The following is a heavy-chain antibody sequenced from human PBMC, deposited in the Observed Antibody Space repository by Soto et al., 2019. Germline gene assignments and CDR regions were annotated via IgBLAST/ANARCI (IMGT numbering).Heavy chain of an antibody. V-gene: IGHV5-51*01. CDR1: GYSFSTYC. Sequence: GESLKISCSASGYSFSTYCIALVLQMPGKGLEWMGIIYPSDSDTRYSPSFQGQVTISADKYISTAYLQWSSLKASDTAMYYCGRGLGYCSDGVCRIIDSWGQGTLVTVSS. CDR3: GRGLGYCSDGVCRIIDS. CDR2: IYPSDSDT. J-gene: IGHJ4*02. D-gene: IGHD2-8*01.